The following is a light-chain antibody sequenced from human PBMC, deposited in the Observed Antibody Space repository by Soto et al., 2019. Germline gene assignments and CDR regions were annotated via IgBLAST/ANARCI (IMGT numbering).Light chain of an antibody. V-gene: IGLV1-40*01. CDR3: QSYDSSLSGYV. Sequence: QSVLTQPPSVSWAPGQRVTISCTGSSSNIGAGYDVHWYQQLPGTAPKLLIYGNSNRPSGVPDRFSGSKSGTSASLAITGLQDEDEADYYCQSYDSSLSGYVFGTGTKLTVL. J-gene: IGLJ1*01. CDR2: GNS. CDR1: SSNIGAGYD.